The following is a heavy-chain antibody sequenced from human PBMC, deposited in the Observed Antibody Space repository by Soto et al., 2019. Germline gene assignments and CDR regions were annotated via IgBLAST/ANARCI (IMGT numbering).Heavy chain of an antibody. D-gene: IGHD3-10*01. CDR1: GYTFIRYG. CDR3: GRDGSGGAWGWFDP. J-gene: IGHJ5*02. V-gene: IGHV3-33*01. Sequence: QVQLVESGGGVVQAGMSLRLSCAASGYTFIRYGMHWVRQAPGKGLEWVAVIWYDGSNKYYADSVKGRFTISRDNSKNPVFLQMDSLRVEDTALYYCGRDGSGGAWGWFDPWGQGTLVSVSS. CDR2: IWYDGSNK.